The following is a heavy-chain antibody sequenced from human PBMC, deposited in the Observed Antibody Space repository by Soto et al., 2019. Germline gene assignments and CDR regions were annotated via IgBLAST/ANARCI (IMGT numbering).Heavy chain of an antibody. V-gene: IGHV4-31*03. CDR2: IYYSGST. J-gene: IGHJ6*02. D-gene: IGHD3-10*01. CDR1: GGSISRGGYY. Sequence: PAETLSLTCTVSGGSISRGGYYWSWIRQHPGKGLEWIGYIYYSGSTYYNPSLKSRVTISVDTSKNQFSLKLSSVTAADTAVYYCARVFGFGGMDVWGQGTTVTVSS. CDR3: ARVFGFGGMDV.